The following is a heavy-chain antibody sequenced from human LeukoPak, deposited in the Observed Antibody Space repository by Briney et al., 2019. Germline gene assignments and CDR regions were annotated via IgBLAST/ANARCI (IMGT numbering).Heavy chain of an antibody. CDR2: IYTSGST. CDR3: ARGEYSSGWYVNWFDP. CDR1: GGSISSYY. D-gene: IGHD6-19*01. V-gene: IGHV4-4*07. J-gene: IGHJ5*02. Sequence: SETLSLTCTVSGGSISSYYWSWIRQPAGKGLEWIGRIYTSGSTNYNPSLKSRVTISVDTSKNQFSLKLSSVTAADTAVYYCARGEYSSGWYVNWFDPWGQGTLVTVSS.